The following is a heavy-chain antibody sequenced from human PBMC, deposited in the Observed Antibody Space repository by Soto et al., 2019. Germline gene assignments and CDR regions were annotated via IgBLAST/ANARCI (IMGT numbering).Heavy chain of an antibody. CDR2: ISAYNGNT. CDR1: GYTFTSYG. V-gene: IGHV1-18*01. CDR3: ARDGTSVRGVMNALNGFDP. Sequence: ASVKVSCKASGYTFTSYGISWVRQAPGQGLEWMGWISAYNGNTNYAQKLQGRVTMTTDTSTSTAYMELRSLRSDDTAVYYCARDGTSVRGVMNALNGFDPWGQGTLVTGSS. D-gene: IGHD3-10*02. J-gene: IGHJ5*02.